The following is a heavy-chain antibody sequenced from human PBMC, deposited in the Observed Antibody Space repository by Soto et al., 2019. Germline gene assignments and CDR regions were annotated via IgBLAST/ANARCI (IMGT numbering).Heavy chain of an antibody. CDR2: ISYDGSNK. Sequence: GGSLRLSCAASGFTFSSYGMHWVRQAPGKGLEWVAVISYDGSNKYYADSVKGRFTISRDNSKNTLYLQMNSLRAEDTAVYYCAKEGDSSGYYTPDYWGQGTLVTVSS. CDR3: AKEGDSSGYYTPDY. J-gene: IGHJ4*02. D-gene: IGHD3-22*01. CDR1: GFTFSSYG. V-gene: IGHV3-30*18.